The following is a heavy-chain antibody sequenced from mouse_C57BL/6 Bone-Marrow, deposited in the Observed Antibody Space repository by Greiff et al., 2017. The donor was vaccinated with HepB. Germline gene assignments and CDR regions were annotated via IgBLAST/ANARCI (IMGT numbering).Heavy chain of an antibody. J-gene: IGHJ2*01. Sequence: DVKLQESGPGLVKPSQSLSLTCSVTGYSITSGYYWNWIRQFPGNKLEWMGYISYDGSNNYNPSLKNRISITRDTSKNQFFLKLNSVTTEDTATYYCARASIYYDYDGGGYFDYWGQGTTLTVSS. V-gene: IGHV3-6*01. CDR1: GYSITSGYY. D-gene: IGHD2-4*01. CDR3: ARASIYYDYDGGGYFDY. CDR2: ISYDGSN.